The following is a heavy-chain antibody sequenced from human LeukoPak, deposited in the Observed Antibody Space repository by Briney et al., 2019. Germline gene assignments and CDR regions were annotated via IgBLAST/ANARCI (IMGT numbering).Heavy chain of an antibody. Sequence: PGGSLRLSCAASGFTFSSHGMQWVRQAPGKGLEWVAVISYDGSTKYYADSVKGRFTISRDNSKSTLYLQMNSLRAEDTAVYYCAKERGSRSYGAYFPHWGQGTLVTVSS. D-gene: IGHD6-13*01. CDR2: ISYDGSTK. V-gene: IGHV3-30*18. CDR3: AKERGSRSYGAYFPH. CDR1: GFTFSSHG. J-gene: IGHJ1*01.